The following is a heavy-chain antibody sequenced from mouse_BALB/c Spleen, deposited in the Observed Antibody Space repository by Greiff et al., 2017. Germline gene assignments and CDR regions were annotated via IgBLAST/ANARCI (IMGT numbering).Heavy chain of an antibody. J-gene: IGHJ4*01. CDR1: GFTFSSYG. Sequence: EVMLVESGGGLVQPGGSLKLSCAASGFTFSSYGLSWVRQTPDKRLELVATIISNGGSTYYPDSVKGRFTISRDNTKNTLYLQMSSLKSEDTAMYYYARDYGSRGYAMDYWGQGTSVTVSS. D-gene: IGHD1-1*01. CDR2: IISNGGST. CDR3: ARDYGSRGYAMDY. V-gene: IGHV5-6-3*01.